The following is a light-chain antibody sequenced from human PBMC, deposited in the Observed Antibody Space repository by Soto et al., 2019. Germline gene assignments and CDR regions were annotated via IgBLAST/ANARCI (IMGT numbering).Light chain of an antibody. Sequence: QSVLTQPPSASGTPGQRGTISRAGTNSDVGGYNFVSWYQQHPGTAPKLMIYDVTKRPSGVPDRFSGSKSGNTASLTISGLQAEDEADYYCCSYVDIYTYVFGTGTKVTVL. CDR1: NSDVGGYNF. CDR3: CSYVDIYTYV. V-gene: IGLV2-11*01. J-gene: IGLJ1*01. CDR2: DVT.